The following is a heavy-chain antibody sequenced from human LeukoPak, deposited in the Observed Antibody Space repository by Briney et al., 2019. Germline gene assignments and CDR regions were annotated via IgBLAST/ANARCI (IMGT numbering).Heavy chain of an antibody. CDR3: ARDKQLVRGFYYYYYYMDV. J-gene: IGHJ6*03. CDR2: INHSGST. CDR1: GGSFSGYY. D-gene: IGHD6-6*01. V-gene: IGHV4-34*01. Sequence: KPSETLSLTCAVYGGSFSGYYWSWIRQPPGKGLEWIGEINHSGSTNYNPSLKSPVTISVDTSKNQFSLKLSSVTAADTAVYYCARDKQLVRGFYYYYYYMDVWGKGTTVTVSS.